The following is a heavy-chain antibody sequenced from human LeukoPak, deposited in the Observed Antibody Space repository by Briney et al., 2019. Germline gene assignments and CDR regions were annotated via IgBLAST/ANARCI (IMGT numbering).Heavy chain of an antibody. V-gene: IGHV4-39*01. CDR2: IYYSGST. D-gene: IGHD6-13*01. Sequence: PSETLSLTCTVSGGSISSSSYYWGWIRQPPGKGLEWIGSIYYSGSTYYNPSLKSRVTLSVDTSKNQFSLKLSSVTAADTAVYYCARHDLTGIAASWRAYNWFDPWGQGTLVTVSS. J-gene: IGHJ5*02. CDR3: ARHDLTGIAASWRAYNWFDP. CDR1: GGSISSSSYY.